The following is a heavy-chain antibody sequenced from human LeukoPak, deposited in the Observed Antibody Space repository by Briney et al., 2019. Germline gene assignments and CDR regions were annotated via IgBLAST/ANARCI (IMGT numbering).Heavy chain of an antibody. CDR2: INTNSGNP. V-gene: IGHV7-4-1*02. D-gene: IGHD2-2*02. Sequence: ASVKVSCKASGYTFTSYAMNWVRQAPGQGLEWMGWINTNSGNPAYAQGFTGRFVFSLDTSVSTAYLQISSLRAEDTAMYYCARSFVVVPGAIDWFDPWGQGTLVTVSS. CDR1: GYTFTSYA. CDR3: ARSFVVVPGAIDWFDP. J-gene: IGHJ5*02.